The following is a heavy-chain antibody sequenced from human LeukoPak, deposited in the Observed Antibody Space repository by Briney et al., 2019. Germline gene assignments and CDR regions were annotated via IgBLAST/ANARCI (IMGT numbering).Heavy chain of an antibody. CDR1: GITASNFY. D-gene: IGHD1-1*01. Sequence: GGSLRLSCAAPGITASNFYMMWVRQAPGKGLEWVSYISNNDVTKYADSVRGRLTISRDNSKNILYLQMNSLRVEDTAMYWCASSVTTVGAYDYWGQGAPVTVSS. V-gene: IGHV3-53*01. CDR2: ISNNDVT. J-gene: IGHJ4*02. CDR3: ASSVTTVGAYDY.